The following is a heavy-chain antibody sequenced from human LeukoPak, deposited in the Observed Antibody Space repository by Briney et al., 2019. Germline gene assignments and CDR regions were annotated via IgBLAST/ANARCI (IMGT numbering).Heavy chain of an antibody. J-gene: IGHJ4*02. Sequence: GGSLRLSCAASGFTFSSYSMNWVRQAPGKGLEWVSSIGSSSSYIYYADSVKGRFTISRDNAKNSLYLQMNSLRAEDTAVYYCARDISTGLWLRVFDYWGQGTLVTVSS. V-gene: IGHV3-21*01. D-gene: IGHD5-12*01. CDR2: IGSSSSYI. CDR1: GFTFSSYS. CDR3: ARDISTGLWLRVFDY.